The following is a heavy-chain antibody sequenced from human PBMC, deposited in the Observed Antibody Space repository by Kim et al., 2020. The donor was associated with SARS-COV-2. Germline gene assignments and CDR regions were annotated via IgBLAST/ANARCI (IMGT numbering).Heavy chain of an antibody. V-gene: IGHV1-24*01. CDR3: ATGISYYYDSFYY. J-gene: IGHJ4*02. D-gene: IGHD3-22*01. Sequence: ASVKVSCKVSGYTLTELSMHWVRQAPGKGLEWMGGFDPEDGETIYAQKFQGRVTMTEDTSTDTAYMELSSLRSEDTAVYYCATGISYYYDSFYYWGQGTLLTVSS. CDR1: GYTLTELS. CDR2: FDPEDGET.